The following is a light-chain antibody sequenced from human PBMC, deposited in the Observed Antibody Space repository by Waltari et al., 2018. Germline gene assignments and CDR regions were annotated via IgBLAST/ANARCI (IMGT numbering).Light chain of an antibody. Sequence: QLVLTQSPSASASLGASVKLTCTLTSGHSSNIIAWLQQRPERGPRYLMKVNSGGSHRKGDDIPDRFSGSSSGAERYLTISSLQSEDEADYYCETGGHGTWVFGGGTKLTVL. V-gene: IGLV4-69*01. CDR1: SGHSSNI. CDR2: VNSGGSH. J-gene: IGLJ3*02. CDR3: ETGGHGTWV.